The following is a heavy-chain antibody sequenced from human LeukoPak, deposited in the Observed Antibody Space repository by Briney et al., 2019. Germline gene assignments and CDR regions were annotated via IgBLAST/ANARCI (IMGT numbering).Heavy chain of an antibody. V-gene: IGHV4-34*01. CDR2: INHSGST. CDR1: GGSFSGYY. J-gene: IGHJ3*02. Sequence: SETLSLTCAVYGGSFSGYYWSWIRQPPGKGLEWIGEINHSGSTNYNPSLKSRVTISVDTSKNQFSLKLSSVTATDTAVYYCARGRIFRAGAFDIWGQGTMVTVSS. CDR3: ARGRIFRAGAFDI. D-gene: IGHD3-3*01.